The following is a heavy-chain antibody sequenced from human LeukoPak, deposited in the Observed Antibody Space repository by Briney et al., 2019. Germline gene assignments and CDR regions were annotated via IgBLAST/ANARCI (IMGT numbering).Heavy chain of an antibody. J-gene: IGHJ5*02. CDR2: IYYSGST. Sequence: SETLSLTCTVSGGSISSYYWSWIRQPPGKGLEWIGYIYYSGSTNYSPSLKSRVTISVDTSKNQFSLKLSSVTAADTAVYYCARGGSQYYYGSGRYNWFDPWGQGTLVTVSS. CDR1: GGSISSYY. D-gene: IGHD3-10*01. V-gene: IGHV4-59*12. CDR3: ARGGSQYYYGSGRYNWFDP.